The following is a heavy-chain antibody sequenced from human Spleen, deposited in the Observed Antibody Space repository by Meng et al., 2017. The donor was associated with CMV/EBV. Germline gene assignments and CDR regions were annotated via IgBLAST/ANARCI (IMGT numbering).Heavy chain of an antibody. V-gene: IGHV5-51*01. J-gene: IGHJ4*02. Sequence: KVSCKGSGYSFTSYWIGWVRQMPGKGLEWMGIIYPGDSDTRHSPSFQGQVTISADKSISTAYLQWSSLKASDTAMYYCARRPRRDTAMVTSAADYWGQRTLVTVSS. CDR3: ARRPRRDTAMVTSAADY. D-gene: IGHD5-18*01. CDR2: IYPGDSDT. CDR1: GYSFTSYW.